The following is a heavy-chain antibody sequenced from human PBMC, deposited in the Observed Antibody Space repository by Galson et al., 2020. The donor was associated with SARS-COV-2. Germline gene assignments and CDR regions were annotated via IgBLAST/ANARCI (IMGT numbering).Heavy chain of an antibody. J-gene: IGHJ6*02. D-gene: IGHD4-17*01. CDR2: ISYSGSTI. CDR1: GFTFSDYY. CDR3: ARAIETSANYGMDV. Sequence: TGGSLRLSCAASGFTFSDYYMNWIRQAPGKGLEWVSYISYSGSTIYYADSLKGRFTISRDNAKNSLYLQMNSLRAEDTAVYYCARAIETSANYGMDVWGQGTTVTVSS. V-gene: IGHV3-11*01.